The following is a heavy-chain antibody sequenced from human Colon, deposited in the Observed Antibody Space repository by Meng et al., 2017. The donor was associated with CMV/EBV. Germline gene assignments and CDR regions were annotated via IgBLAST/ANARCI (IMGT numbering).Heavy chain of an antibody. V-gene: IGHV3-30*02. D-gene: IGHD5-18*01. Sequence: GESLKISCAASGFTFSSYGMHWVRQAPGKGLEWVAFIRYDGSNKYYADSVEGRFTISRDNSKNTLYLQMNSLRAEDTAVYYCAISRVDTAAYFDYWGQGTLVTVSS. J-gene: IGHJ4*02. CDR2: IRYDGSNK. CDR3: AISRVDTAAYFDY. CDR1: GFTFSSYG.